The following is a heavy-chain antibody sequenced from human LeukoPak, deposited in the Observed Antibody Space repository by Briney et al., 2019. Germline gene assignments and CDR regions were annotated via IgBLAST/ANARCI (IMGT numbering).Heavy chain of an antibody. CDR2: ISWNSGSI. CDR3: ARDRGYDGFDI. D-gene: IGHD3-22*01. V-gene: IGHV3-9*01. J-gene: IGHJ3*02. Sequence: GRSLRLSCAASGFTFDDYAMHWVRQAPGRGLEWASGISWNSGSIGYADSVKGRFTISRDNAKNSLYLQMNSLRAEDTAVYYCARDRGYDGFDIWGQGTTVTVSS. CDR1: GFTFDDYA.